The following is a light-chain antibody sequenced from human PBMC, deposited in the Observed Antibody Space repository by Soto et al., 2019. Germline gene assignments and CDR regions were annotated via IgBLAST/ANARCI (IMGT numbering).Light chain of an antibody. CDR1: SSNIGAGYD. J-gene: IGLJ1*01. Sequence: QSVLTQPPSVSGAPGQRVTISCTGSSSNIGAGYDVHWYQQLPGTAPKLLIYGNSNRPSGVPDRFSGSKSGTSASLAITGLQAEDEADYHCHSYDSRLGAYVFGTGTKVTVL. CDR2: GNS. CDR3: HSYDSRLGAYV. V-gene: IGLV1-40*01.